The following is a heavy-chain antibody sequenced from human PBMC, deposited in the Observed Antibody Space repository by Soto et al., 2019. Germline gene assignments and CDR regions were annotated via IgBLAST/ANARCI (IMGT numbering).Heavy chain of an antibody. J-gene: IGHJ4*02. V-gene: IGHV3-72*01. D-gene: IGHD3-10*01. CDR3: ARESRGEATIDY. CDR1: GFTFSDHY. CDR2: TRNKANSYTT. Sequence: PGGSLRLSCAASGFTFSDHYMDWVRQAPGEGLEWVGRTRNKANSYTTEYAASVKGRFTISRDDSKNSLYLQMNSLKTEDTAVYYCARESRGEATIDYWGQGTLVTVSS.